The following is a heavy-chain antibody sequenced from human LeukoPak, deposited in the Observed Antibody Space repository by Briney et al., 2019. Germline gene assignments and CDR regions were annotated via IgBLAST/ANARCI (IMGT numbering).Heavy chain of an antibody. CDR2: INSDGSST. CDR3: ARDGRATAFDY. V-gene: IGHV3-74*01. CDR1: GFTFSSYW. Sequence: GGSLRLSCAASGFTFSSYWMHWVRQAPGKGLVWVSRINSDGSSTSYADSVKDRFTISRDNAKNTLYLQMNSLRAEDTAVYYCARDGRATAFDYWGQGTLVTVSS. J-gene: IGHJ4*02. D-gene: IGHD1-26*01.